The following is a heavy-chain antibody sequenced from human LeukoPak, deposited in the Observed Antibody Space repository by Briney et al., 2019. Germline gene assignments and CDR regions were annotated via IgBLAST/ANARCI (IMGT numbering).Heavy chain of an antibody. CDR3: ARQSSSRLYYYYYMDV. D-gene: IGHD6-13*01. CDR1: GGTFSSYA. J-gene: IGHJ6*03. V-gene: IGHV1-69*13. Sequence: EASVKVSCKASGGTFSSYAISWVRQAPGQGLEWMGGIIPIFGTANYAQKFQGRVTITADESTSTAYMELSSLRSEDTAVYYCARQSSSRLYYYYYMDVWGKGTTVTVSS. CDR2: IIPIFGTA.